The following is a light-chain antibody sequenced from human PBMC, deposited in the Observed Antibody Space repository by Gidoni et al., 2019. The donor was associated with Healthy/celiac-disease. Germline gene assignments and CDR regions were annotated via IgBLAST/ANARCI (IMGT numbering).Light chain of an antibody. Sequence: QTVVPPEPSFSVSPGVTVTLTCGLRSGSVSTSYYPSWYQQTPGQAPRTLIYSTNTRSSGVPDRFSGSILGNKAALTITGAQADDESDYYCVLYMGSGSWVFGGGTKLTVL. J-gene: IGLJ3*02. V-gene: IGLV8-61*01. CDR2: STN. CDR1: SGSVSTSYY. CDR3: VLYMGSGSWV.